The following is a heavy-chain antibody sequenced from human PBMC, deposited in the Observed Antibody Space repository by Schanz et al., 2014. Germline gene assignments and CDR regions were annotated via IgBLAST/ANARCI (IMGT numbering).Heavy chain of an antibody. CDR1: EFTFSNAW. CDR3: TTPPRRGKYFQH. CDR2: IKSKTDGGTT. J-gene: IGHJ1*01. Sequence: EVQLVESGGCLVKPWGSLRLSCAASEFTFSNAWMSWVRQAPGKGLEWVGRIKSKTDGGTTDYAAPVKGRFTISRDDSKNSLYLQMNSLKTEDTAVYYCTTPPRRGKYFQHWGQGTLVTVSS. V-gene: IGHV3-15*01.